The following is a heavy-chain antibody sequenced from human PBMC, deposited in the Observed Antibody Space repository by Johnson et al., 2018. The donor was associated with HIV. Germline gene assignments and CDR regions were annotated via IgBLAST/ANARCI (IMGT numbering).Heavy chain of an antibody. D-gene: IGHD1-26*01. CDR1: GFTFSSYA. Sequence: QVQLVESGGGLIKPGGALRRSCAASGFTFSSYAMHWVRQAPGKGLEWVAVISYDGSFQYYTDSVKCRFTVSRDNSKNTLYLQMTSLRTEDPAVYYCARGGFAIVGGTIGWSAFDIWCQGTMVTVSS. V-gene: IGHV3-30*04. CDR3: ARGGFAIVGGTIGWSAFDI. CDR2: ISYDGSFQ. J-gene: IGHJ3*02.